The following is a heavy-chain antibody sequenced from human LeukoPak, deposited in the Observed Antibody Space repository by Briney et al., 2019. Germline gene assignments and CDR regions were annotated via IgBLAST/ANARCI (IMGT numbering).Heavy chain of an antibody. CDR2: IKQDGSEK. CDR3: ARDLIHSGSSALDY. V-gene: IGHV3-7*01. J-gene: IGHJ4*02. CDR1: GFTFSSYA. Sequence: GRSLRLSCAASGFTFSSYAMHWVRQAPGKGLEWVANIKQDGSEKYYVDSVKGRFTISRDNAKNSLYLQMNSLRAEDTAVYYCARDLIHSGSSALDYWGQGTLVTVSS. D-gene: IGHD1-26*01.